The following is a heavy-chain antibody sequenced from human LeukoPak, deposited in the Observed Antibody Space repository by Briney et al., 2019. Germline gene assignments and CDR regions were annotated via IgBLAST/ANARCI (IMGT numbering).Heavy chain of an antibody. CDR3: ARGGGLLWFGELSDYFDY. CDR2: ISSSSSYI. CDR1: GFTFSSYS. V-gene: IGHV3-21*01. Sequence: GGSLRLSCAASGFTFSSYSMNWVRQAPGKGLEWVSSISSSSSYIYYADSVKGRFTISRDNAKNSLYLQMNSLRAEDTAVYYCARGGGLLWFGELSDYFDYWGQGTLVTVSS. D-gene: IGHD3-10*01. J-gene: IGHJ4*02.